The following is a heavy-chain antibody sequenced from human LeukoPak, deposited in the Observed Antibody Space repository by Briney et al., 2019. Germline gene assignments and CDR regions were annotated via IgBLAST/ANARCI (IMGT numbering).Heavy chain of an antibody. CDR3: ARSQAPAPIVYYFCYMDV. Sequence: GGSLRLSCEASGFTFNNYAMGWVRQAPGKGLEWVSTIVGEGDFTYYANSVKGRFTISRDNFKNTLFLQMTSLRAEDTALYYCARSQAPAPIVYYFCYMDVWGKGTTVTVSS. J-gene: IGHJ6*03. D-gene: IGHD2-15*01. V-gene: IGHV3-23*01. CDR2: IVGEGDFT. CDR1: GFTFNNYA.